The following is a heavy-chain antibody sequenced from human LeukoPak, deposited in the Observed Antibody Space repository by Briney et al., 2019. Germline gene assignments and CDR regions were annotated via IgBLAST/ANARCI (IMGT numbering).Heavy chain of an antibody. CDR2: ISSSRSYI. CDR1: GFTFGSYS. J-gene: IGHJ4*02. CDR3: ARGGDGYNYYFDY. Sequence: GGSLRLSCAASGFTFGSYSMNWVRQAPGKGLEWVSSISSSRSYIYYADSVKGRFTISRDNAKNSLYLQMNSLRAEDTAVYYCARGGDGYNYYFDYWGQGTLVTVSS. V-gene: IGHV3-21*01. D-gene: IGHD5-24*01.